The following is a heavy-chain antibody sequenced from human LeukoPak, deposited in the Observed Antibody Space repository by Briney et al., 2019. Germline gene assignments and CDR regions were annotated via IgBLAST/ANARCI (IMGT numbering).Heavy chain of an antibody. CDR2: IYPGDSDT. CDR1: GYSFTSYW. CDR3: ATGPYYYDSSGYYDGLDY. V-gene: IGHV5-51*01. J-gene: IGHJ4*02. D-gene: IGHD3-22*01. Sequence: GESLKISCKGSGYSFTSYWIGWVRQMPGKGLEWMGIIYPGDSDTRYSPSFQGQVTISADKSISTPYLQWSSLKASDTAMYYCATGPYYYDSSGYYDGLDYWGQGTLVTVSS.